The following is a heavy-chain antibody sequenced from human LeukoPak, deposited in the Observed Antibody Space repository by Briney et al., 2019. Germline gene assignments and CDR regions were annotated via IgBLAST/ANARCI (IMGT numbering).Heavy chain of an antibody. V-gene: IGHV4-38-2*02. Sequence: PSETLSLTCSVSGYSISSGYYWGWIRQSPGKGLEWIGNIYHSGSTYYNPSLKSRVTISVDTSKNQFSLKLSSVTAADTAVYYCARDGEVLSSSWFWFDPRGQGTLVIVSS. CDR2: IYHSGST. CDR1: GYSISSGYY. D-gene: IGHD6-13*01. CDR3: ARDGEVLSSSWFWFDP. J-gene: IGHJ5*02.